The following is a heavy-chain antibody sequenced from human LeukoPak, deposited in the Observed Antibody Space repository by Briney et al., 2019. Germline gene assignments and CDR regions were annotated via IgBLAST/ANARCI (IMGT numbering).Heavy chain of an antibody. CDR1: EFTFDDYG. CDR3: AREDYYGSGSYYGGPDY. CDR2: INWNGGST. D-gene: IGHD3-10*01. V-gene: IGHV3-20*04. J-gene: IGHJ4*02. Sequence: GGSLRLSCAASEFTFDDYGMSWVRQAPGKGLEWVSGINWNGGSTGYADSVKGRFTISRDNAKNSLYLQMNSLRAEDTALYYCAREDYYGSGSYYGGPDYWGQGTLVTVSS.